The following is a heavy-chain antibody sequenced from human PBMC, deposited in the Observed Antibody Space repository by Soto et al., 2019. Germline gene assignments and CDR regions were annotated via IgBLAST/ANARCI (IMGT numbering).Heavy chain of an antibody. D-gene: IGHD2-2*01. Sequence: SVKVSCKASGGTFSSYTISWVRQAPGQGLEWMGRIIPILGIANYAQKFQGRVTITADKSTSTAYMELSSLRSEDTAVYYCARSNCSSTSCYEYYYHYYMDVWGKGTTVTVSS. CDR2: IIPILGIA. J-gene: IGHJ6*03. CDR3: ARSNCSSTSCYEYYYHYYMDV. CDR1: GGTFSSYT. V-gene: IGHV1-69*02.